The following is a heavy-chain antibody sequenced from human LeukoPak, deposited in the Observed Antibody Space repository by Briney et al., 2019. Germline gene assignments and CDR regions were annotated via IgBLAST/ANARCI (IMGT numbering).Heavy chain of an antibody. CDR3: ASGDYGDHYYYYGMDV. D-gene: IGHD4-17*01. Sequence: ASVKVSCKASGYTFTSYGISWVRQAPGQGLEWMGWISAYNGNTNYAQKLQGRVTMTTDTSTSTAYMELRSLRSDDTAVYYCASGDYGDHYYYYGMDVWGQGTTVTVSS. V-gene: IGHV1-18*01. CDR1: GYTFTSYG. J-gene: IGHJ6*02. CDR2: ISAYNGNT.